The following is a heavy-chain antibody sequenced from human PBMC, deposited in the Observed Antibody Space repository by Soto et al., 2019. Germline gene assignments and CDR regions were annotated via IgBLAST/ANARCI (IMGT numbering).Heavy chain of an antibody. J-gene: IGHJ6*02. CDR2: ISAYNGNT. Sequence: ASVKVSCKASGYTFTSYGISWVRQAPGQGLEWMGWISAYNGNTNYAQKLQGRVTMTTDTSTSTAYMELRSLRSDDTAVYYCARRDSSGYPHYYYYGMDVWGQGTTVTVSS. CDR3: ARRDSSGYPHYYYYGMDV. D-gene: IGHD3-22*01. CDR1: GYTFTSYG. V-gene: IGHV1-18*04.